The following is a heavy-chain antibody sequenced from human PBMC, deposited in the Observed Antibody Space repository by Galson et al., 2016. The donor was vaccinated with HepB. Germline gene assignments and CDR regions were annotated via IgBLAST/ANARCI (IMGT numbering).Heavy chain of an antibody. J-gene: IGHJ6*02. Sequence: SLRLSCAASGFTFSSYAMHWVRQAPGKGLEWVAVIWYDGSNKYYTDSVKGRFTISRDNSKNTLFLQMSSLRAEDTAVYFCAGASDYYGLAVWGQGTTVTGAS. V-gene: IGHV3-33*01. CDR2: IWYDGSNK. CDR3: AGASDYYGLAV. D-gene: IGHD3-16*01. CDR1: GFTFSSYA.